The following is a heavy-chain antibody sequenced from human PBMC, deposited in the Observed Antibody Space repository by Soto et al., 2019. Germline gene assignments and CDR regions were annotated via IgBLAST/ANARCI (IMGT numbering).Heavy chain of an antibody. CDR1: CGSISSSNW. CDR2: IYHSENT. V-gene: IGHV4-4*02. CDR3: SALPPRVVASLLPIDT. J-gene: IGHJ5*02. D-gene: IGHD1-26*01. Sequence: PSETLSLTCAVSCGSISSSNWWTWVRQAPGKGLKRIGEIYHSENTYYNPPIKGRATITVDKSNNQFSLKLNSVTAAVTVLFYCSALPPRVVASLLPIDTWGQGTLVTVAS.